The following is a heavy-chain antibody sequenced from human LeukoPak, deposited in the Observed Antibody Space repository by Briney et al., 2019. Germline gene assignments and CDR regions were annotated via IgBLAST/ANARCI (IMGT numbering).Heavy chain of an antibody. J-gene: IGHJ4*02. D-gene: IGHD2-2*01. V-gene: IGHV3-23*01. CDR3: AKDKIKSVFGTSCSDY. CDR1: GFTFGSYA. Sequence: GGSLRLSCAASGFTFGSYAMSWVRQAPGKGLEWVSAISGSGGSTYYADSVKGRFTISRDNSKNTLYLQMNSLRAEDTAVYYCAKDKIKSVFGTSCSDYWGQGTLVTVSS. CDR2: ISGSGGST.